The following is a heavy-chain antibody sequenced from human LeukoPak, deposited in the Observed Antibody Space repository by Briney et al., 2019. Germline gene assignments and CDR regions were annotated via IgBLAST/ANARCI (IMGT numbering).Heavy chain of an antibody. Sequence: GGSLRLSCAASGFTFSGYSLNWVRQAPGKGLEWISYISTAGTTVYYADSVKGRFAISRDNAKNSLYLQMNSLRVEDTAVYYCARDFSRFDYWGQGTLVTVSS. D-gene: IGHD3-3*01. CDR1: GFTFSGYS. V-gene: IGHV3-48*04. J-gene: IGHJ4*02. CDR2: ISTAGTTV. CDR3: ARDFSRFDY.